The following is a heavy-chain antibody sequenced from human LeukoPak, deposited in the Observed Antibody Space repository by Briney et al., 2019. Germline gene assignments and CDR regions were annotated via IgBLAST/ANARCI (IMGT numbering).Heavy chain of an antibody. D-gene: IGHD4-17*01. J-gene: IGHJ3*02. Sequence: GRSLRLSCAASGFTFSSYAMSWVRQGPGREPVWGSAISGSGGSTYYADSVKGRFTISRDNSKNTLYLPMNSLRAEDTAVYYCAKAPHDYGDYLAAFDIWGQGTMVTVSS. V-gene: IGHV3-23*01. CDR3: AKAPHDYGDYLAAFDI. CDR2: ISGSGGST. CDR1: GFTFSSYA.